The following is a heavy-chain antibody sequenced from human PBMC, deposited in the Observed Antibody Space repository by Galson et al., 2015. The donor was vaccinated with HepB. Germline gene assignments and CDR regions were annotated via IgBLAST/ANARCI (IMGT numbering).Heavy chain of an antibody. D-gene: IGHD5-24*01. Sequence: SLRLSCAASGFTFSSYEMNWVRRAPGKGLEWVSYISSSGSTIYYADSVKGRFTISRDNAKNSLYLQMDSLRAEDTAVYYCARGRLAGATIPDYWGQGTLVTVSS. J-gene: IGHJ4*02. V-gene: IGHV3-48*03. CDR3: ARGRLAGATIPDY. CDR1: GFTFSSYE. CDR2: ISSSGSTI.